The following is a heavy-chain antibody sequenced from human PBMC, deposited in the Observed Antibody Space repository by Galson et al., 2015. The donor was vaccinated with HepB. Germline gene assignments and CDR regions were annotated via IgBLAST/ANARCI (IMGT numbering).Heavy chain of an antibody. J-gene: IGHJ4*02. CDR3: ARRGDSYGYSGFDY. CDR1: GGSISSSSYY. Sequence: SETLSLTCTVSGGSISSSSYYWGWIRQPPGKGLEWIGSIYYSGSTYYNPSLKSRVTISVDTSKNQFSLKLSSVTAADTAVYYCARRGDSYGYSGFDYWGQGTLVTVSS. V-gene: IGHV4-39*01. CDR2: IYYSGST. D-gene: IGHD5-18*01.